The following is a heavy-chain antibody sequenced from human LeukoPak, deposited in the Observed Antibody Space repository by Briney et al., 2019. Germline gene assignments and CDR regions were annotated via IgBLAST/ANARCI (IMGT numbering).Heavy chain of an antibody. CDR1: GGSISSYY. CDR2: IYTSGST. CDR3: ARHFGGGSWYVFDY. D-gene: IGHD6-13*01. V-gene: IGHV4-4*09. J-gene: IGHJ4*02. Sequence: SETLSLTCTVSGGSISSYYWSWIRQPPGKGLEGIGYIYTSGSTNYNPSLKSRVTISVDTSKNQFSLKLSSVTAADTAVYYCARHFGGGSWYVFDYWGQGTLVTVSS.